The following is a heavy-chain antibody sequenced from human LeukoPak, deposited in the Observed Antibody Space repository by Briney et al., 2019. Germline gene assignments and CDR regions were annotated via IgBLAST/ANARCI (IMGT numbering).Heavy chain of an antibody. V-gene: IGHV4-59*01. CDR1: GGSISSYY. CDR2: IYYSGST. CDR3: ARRGGYSYGYASYYYYYYMDV. D-gene: IGHD5-18*01. J-gene: IGHJ6*03. Sequence: PSETLSLTCTVSGGSISSYYWSWLRQPPGKGLEWVGYIYYSGSTNYNPSLKSRVTISVDTSKNQFSLKLSSVTAADTAVYYCARRGGYSYGYASYYYYYYMDVWGKGTTVTVSS.